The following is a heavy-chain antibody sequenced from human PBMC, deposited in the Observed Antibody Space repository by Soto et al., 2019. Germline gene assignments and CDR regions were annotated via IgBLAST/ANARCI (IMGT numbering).Heavy chain of an antibody. CDR2: LDSSDSHQ. D-gene: IGHD2-21*01. Sequence: SLKISCQGSGYIFNNFWITWVRQMSGIDLERMGTLDSSDSHQNYSLYFQGHVSLSVDKSIGTAYLKGSGLKASDSAMYYCARPTQSRHCISSNCYSVARFDPWGQGTLVTVSS. CDR3: ARPTQSRHCISSNCYSVARFDP. CDR1: GYIFNNFW. J-gene: IGHJ5*01. V-gene: IGHV5-10-1*01.